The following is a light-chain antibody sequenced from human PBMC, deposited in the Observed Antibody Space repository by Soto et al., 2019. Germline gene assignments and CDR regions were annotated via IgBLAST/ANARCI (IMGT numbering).Light chain of an antibody. CDR3: QQYYTWPLT. CDR1: QSVGSN. Sequence: EIVMTHSPATLSVCPWEIVTLSCRARQSVGSNLAWYQQTPGQAPRVVIYDASTRATVIPARFSGSGSGTEFTLTISSLQSEDFAVYYCQQYYTWPLTFGGGTKVDIK. J-gene: IGKJ4*01. CDR2: DAS. V-gene: IGKV3-15*01.